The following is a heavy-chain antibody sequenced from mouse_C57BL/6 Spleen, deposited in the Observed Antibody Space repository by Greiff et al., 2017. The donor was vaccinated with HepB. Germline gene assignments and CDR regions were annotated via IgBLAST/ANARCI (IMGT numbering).Heavy chain of an antibody. V-gene: IGHV1-22*01. J-gene: IGHJ2*01. CDR2: INPNNGGT. D-gene: IGHD2-3*01. CDR3: ARGWLLLDY. CDR1: GYTFTDYN. Sequence: EVKLQESGPELVKPGASVKMSCKASGYTFTDYNMHWVKQSHGKSLEWIGYINPNNGGTSYNQKFKGKATLTVNKSSSTAYMELRSLTSEDSAVYYCARGWLLLDYWGQGTTLTVSS.